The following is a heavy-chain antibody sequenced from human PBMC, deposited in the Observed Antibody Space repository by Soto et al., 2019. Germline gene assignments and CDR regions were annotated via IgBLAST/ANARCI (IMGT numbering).Heavy chain of an antibody. J-gene: IGHJ6*02. V-gene: IGHV1-3*01. Sequence: ASVKVSCKASGYTFRTYAMHWVRQAPGQRLEWMGWINAGNGNTKYSQKFQGRVTITRDTSASTAYMELRSLTSEDTAVYYCARDLLWSRGYYYYYGMDVWGQGTTVTVSS. D-gene: IGHD3-10*01. CDR1: GYTFRTYA. CDR2: INAGNGNT. CDR3: ARDLLWSRGYYYYYGMDV.